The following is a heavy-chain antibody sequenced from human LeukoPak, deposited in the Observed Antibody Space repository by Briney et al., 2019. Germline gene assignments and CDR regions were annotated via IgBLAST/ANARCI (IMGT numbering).Heavy chain of an antibody. CDR2: MYSGGRT. CDR1: RVTPTSNY. V-gene: IGHV3-53*01. CDR3: ARALRGYSYVIDY. D-gene: IGHD5-18*01. Sequence: GGCFRLSSAPSRVTPTSNYMSTVREAPGTGLGWGSVMYSGGRTYYADSAKGRFTNSRDDSKNPLYLQMNSLRAEDTAVYYRARALRGYSYVIDYWGQGTLVTAS. J-gene: IGHJ4*02.